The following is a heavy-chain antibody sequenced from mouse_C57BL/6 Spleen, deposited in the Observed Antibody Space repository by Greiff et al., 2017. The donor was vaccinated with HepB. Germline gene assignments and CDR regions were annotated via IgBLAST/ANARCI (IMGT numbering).Heavy chain of an antibody. J-gene: IGHJ1*03. CDR2: ISDGGSYT. D-gene: IGHD2-1*01. V-gene: IGHV5-4*03. Sequence: EVMLVESGGGLVKPGGSLKLSCAASGFTFSSYAMSWVRQTPEKRLEWVATISDGGSYTYYPDNVKGRFTISRDNAKNNLYLQMSHLKSEDTAMYYCARAAIYYGTREYFDVWGTGTTVTVSS. CDR3: ARAAIYYGTREYFDV. CDR1: GFTFSSYA.